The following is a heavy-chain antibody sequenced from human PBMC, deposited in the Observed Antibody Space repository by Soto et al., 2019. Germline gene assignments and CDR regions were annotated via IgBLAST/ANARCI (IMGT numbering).Heavy chain of an antibody. V-gene: IGHV1-18*01. Sequence: GASVKVSCKASGYTFTNYGITWLRQAPGQGLEWMGWISAYNGNTNYAQKFQGRVTMTTDTSTSTAYMELRSLRSDDTAVYYCARDLSTTVTSPFNWFDPWGQGTLVTVSS. CDR1: GYTFTNYG. CDR3: ARDLSTTVTSPFNWFDP. D-gene: IGHD4-17*01. CDR2: ISAYNGNT. J-gene: IGHJ5*02.